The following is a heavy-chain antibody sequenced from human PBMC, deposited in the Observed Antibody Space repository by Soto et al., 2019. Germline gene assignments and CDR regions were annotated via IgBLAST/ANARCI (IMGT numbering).Heavy chain of an antibody. V-gene: IGHV3-74*01. CDR2: INSDGSST. CDR3: ARGRENYSYFDY. CDR1: GFTLSSYW. Sequence: EVHLVESGGGLVQPGGSLRLSCAVSGFTLSSYWMHWVRQAPGEGLVWVSRINSDGSSTIYAESVTGRFTISREKTTNTVYLQMNSLRAATTTIYCCARGRENYSYFDYWGQGILVTVSS. J-gene: IGHJ4*02. D-gene: IGHD4-4*01.